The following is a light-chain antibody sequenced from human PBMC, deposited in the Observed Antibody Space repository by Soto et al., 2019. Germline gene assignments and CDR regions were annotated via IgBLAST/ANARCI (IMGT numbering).Light chain of an antibody. Sequence: EVVMTLSPATLSVSPGEGVTLSCRANQGIRDTLAWYQHKPGQSARLLIYDTSTRATGVPDRFSGSRSGPEFTLTINSLQSEDVAIYYCQPYNNWPLTFGGGTKVDIK. J-gene: IGKJ4*01. CDR2: DTS. CDR1: QGIRDT. V-gene: IGKV3-15*01. CDR3: QPYNNWPLT.